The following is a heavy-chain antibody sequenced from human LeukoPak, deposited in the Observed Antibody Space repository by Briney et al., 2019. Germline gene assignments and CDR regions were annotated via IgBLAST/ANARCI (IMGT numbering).Heavy chain of an antibody. D-gene: IGHD5-18*01. J-gene: IGHJ4*02. Sequence: GGSLRLSCAASGITFSNYGMHWVRQAPGKGLEWVAVIWYDGSNRYYADSVKGRFTISRDNSKNTLYLQMNSLRAEDTAVYYCAKGSMVTMFDYWGQGTLVTVSS. CDR1: GITFSNYG. CDR3: AKGSMVTMFDY. V-gene: IGHV3-33*06. CDR2: IWYDGSNR.